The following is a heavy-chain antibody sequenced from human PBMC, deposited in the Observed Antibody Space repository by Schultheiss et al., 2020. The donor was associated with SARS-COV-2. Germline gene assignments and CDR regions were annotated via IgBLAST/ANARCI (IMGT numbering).Heavy chain of an antibody. D-gene: IGHD4-17*01. V-gene: IGHV1-18*01. Sequence: ASVKVSCKASGYTFTSYGISWVRQAPGQGLEWMGWISADNGNTNYAQKLQGRVTMTRDTSISTAYMELSRLTFDDTAVYYCARKRAVIVTPGLDYWGQGTLVTVSS. J-gene: IGHJ4*02. CDR1: GYTFTSYG. CDR2: ISADNGNT. CDR3: ARKRAVIVTPGLDY.